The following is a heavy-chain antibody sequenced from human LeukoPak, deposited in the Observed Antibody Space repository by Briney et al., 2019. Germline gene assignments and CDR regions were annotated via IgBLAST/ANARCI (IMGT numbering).Heavy chain of an antibody. Sequence: SETLSLTCAVYGGSFSGYYWSWIRQPPGKGLEWIGEINHSGSTNYNPSLKSRVTISVDTSKNQLSLKLSSVTAADTAVYYCARGAAKDAFDIWGQGTMVTVST. CDR3: ARGAAKDAFDI. J-gene: IGHJ3*02. D-gene: IGHD6-13*01. V-gene: IGHV4-34*01. CDR1: GGSFSGYY. CDR2: INHSGST.